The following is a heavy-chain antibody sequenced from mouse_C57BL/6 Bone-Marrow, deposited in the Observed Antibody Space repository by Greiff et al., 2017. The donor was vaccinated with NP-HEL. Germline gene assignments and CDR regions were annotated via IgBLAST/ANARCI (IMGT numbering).Heavy chain of an antibody. CDR2: IDPENGDT. CDR1: GFNIKDDY. Sequence: VQLKQSGAELVRPGASVKLSCTASGFNIKDDYMHWVKQRPEQGLEWIGWIDPENGDTEYASKFQGKATITADTSSNTAYLQLSSLTSVDTAVYYCTTGWLLPYYYAMDYWGQGTSVTVSS. D-gene: IGHD2-3*01. CDR3: TTGWLLPYYYAMDY. V-gene: IGHV14-4*01. J-gene: IGHJ4*01.